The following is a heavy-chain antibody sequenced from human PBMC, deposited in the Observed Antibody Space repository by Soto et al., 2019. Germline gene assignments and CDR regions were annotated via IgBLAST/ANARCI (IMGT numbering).Heavy chain of an antibody. CDR1: GFTFSSYA. CDR3: ARANAAAMVQDYYYYGMDV. D-gene: IGHD5-18*01. J-gene: IGHJ6*02. CDR2: ISYDGSNK. Sequence: GGSLRLSCAASGFTFSSYAMHWVRQAPGKGLEWVAVISYDGSNKYYADSVKGRFTISRDNSKNTLYLQMNGLRAEDTAVYYCARANAAAMVQDYYYYGMDVWGQGTTVTVSS. V-gene: IGHV3-30-3*01.